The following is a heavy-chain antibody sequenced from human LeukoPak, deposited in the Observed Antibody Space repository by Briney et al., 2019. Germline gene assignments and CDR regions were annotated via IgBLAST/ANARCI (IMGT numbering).Heavy chain of an antibody. CDR2: IYPGDPDT. CDR1: GYSFTTYW. J-gene: IGHJ4*02. CDR3: ARGGLVGSTKNYFDY. D-gene: IGHD1-26*01. Sequence: GESLKISCKASGYSFTTYWIGWVRQMPGKGLEWMGIIYPGDPDTRYSPSFQGQVTISADKSITTAYLQWSSLKASDTAMYYCARGGLVGSTKNYFDYWGQGTLVTVSS. V-gene: IGHV5-51*01.